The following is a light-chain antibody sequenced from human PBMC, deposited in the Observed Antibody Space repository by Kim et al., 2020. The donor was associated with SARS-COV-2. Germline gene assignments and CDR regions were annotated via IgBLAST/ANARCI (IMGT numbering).Light chain of an antibody. Sequence: GQSITISFTGTSSDVGGYNYVSWYQQHPGKAPNLMIYDVSNRPSGVSNRFSGSKSGNTASLTISGLQAEDETDYYCSSYTSSSTRVFGGGTQLTVL. J-gene: IGLJ3*02. CDR3: SSYTSSSTRV. CDR2: DVS. V-gene: IGLV2-14*03. CDR1: SSDVGGYNY.